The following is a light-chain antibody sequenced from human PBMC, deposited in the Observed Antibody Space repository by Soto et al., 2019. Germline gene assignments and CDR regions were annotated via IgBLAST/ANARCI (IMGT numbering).Light chain of an antibody. J-gene: IGKJ4*01. V-gene: IGKV3-20*01. CDR1: QSVTSRY. Sequence: VYALSPRTLFFSTGKSDPLFCGASQSVTSRYLAWYQQKPGQTPRLLIYAVSTRATGIPDRFSGSGSGTDFTLTISRLEPEDFAVYYCQQFSSYPITFGEGTKVDIK. CDR3: QQFSSYPIT. CDR2: AVS.